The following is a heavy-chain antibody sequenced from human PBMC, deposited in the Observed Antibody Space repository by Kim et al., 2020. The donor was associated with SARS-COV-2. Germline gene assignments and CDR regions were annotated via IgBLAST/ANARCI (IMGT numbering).Heavy chain of an antibody. CDR2: ISSSSSTI. CDR1: GFTFSSYS. CDR3: ARVGGYSSSGDQFDY. D-gene: IGHD6-6*01. J-gene: IGHJ4*02. V-gene: IGHV3-48*04. Sequence: GGSLRLSCAASGFTFSSYSMNWVRQAPGKGLEWVSYISSSSSTIYYADSVKGRFTISRDNAKNSLYLQMNSLRAEDTAVYYCARVGGYSSSGDQFDYWGQGTLVTVSS.